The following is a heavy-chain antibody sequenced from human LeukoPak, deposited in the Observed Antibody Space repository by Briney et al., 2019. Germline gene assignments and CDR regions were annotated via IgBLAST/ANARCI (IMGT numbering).Heavy chain of an antibody. CDR3: ARAQYYYDSSGYFRNYYYYYGMDV. CDR2: INTNTGNP. D-gene: IGHD3-22*01. Sequence: ASVKVSCKASGYTFTSYAMNWVRQAPGQGLEWMGWINTNTGNPTYAQGFTGRFVFSLDTSVSTAYLQISSLKAEDTAVYYCARAQYYYDSSGYFRNYYYYYGMDVWGQGTTVTVSS. V-gene: IGHV7-4-1*02. CDR1: GYTFTSYA. J-gene: IGHJ6*02.